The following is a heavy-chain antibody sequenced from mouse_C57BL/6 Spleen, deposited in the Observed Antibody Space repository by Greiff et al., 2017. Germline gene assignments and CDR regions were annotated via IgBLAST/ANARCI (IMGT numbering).Heavy chain of an antibody. Sequence: QVQLKQSGAELVKPGASVKLSCKASGYTFTSYWMHWVKQRPGQGLEWIGMIHPNSGSTNYNEKFKSKATLTVDKASSTAYMQLSSLTSEDSAVYYCARRTTVVAKSPYWYFDVWGTGTTVTVSS. D-gene: IGHD1-1*01. CDR3: ARRTTVVAKSPYWYFDV. V-gene: IGHV1-64*01. J-gene: IGHJ1*03. CDR2: IHPNSGST. CDR1: GYTFTSYW.